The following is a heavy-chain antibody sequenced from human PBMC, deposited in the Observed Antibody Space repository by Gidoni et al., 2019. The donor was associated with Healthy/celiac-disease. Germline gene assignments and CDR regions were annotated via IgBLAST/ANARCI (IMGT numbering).Heavy chain of an antibody. V-gene: IGHV4-34*01. D-gene: IGHD3-22*01. CDR2: INHSGST. CDR3: ARGDDSSGYYPLDY. Sequence: QVQLQQWGAGLLKPSETLSLTCAVYGGSFSGYYWSWIRQPPGKGLEWIGEINHSGSTNYNPSLKSRVTISVDTSKNQFSLKLSSVTAADTAVYYCARGDDSSGYYPLDYWGQGTLVTVSS. CDR1: GGSFSGYY. J-gene: IGHJ4*02.